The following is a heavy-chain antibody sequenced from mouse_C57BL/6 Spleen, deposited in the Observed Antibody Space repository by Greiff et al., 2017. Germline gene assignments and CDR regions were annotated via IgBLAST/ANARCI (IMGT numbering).Heavy chain of an antibody. Sequence: VQLQQPGAELVKPGASVKLSCKASGYTFTSYWMQWVKQRPGQGLEWIGEIDPSDSNTNYNQKFKGKATLTVDTSSSTAYMQLSSLTSEDSAVYYCASIPYYGSSRGCFDGWGTGTTVTVSS. V-gene: IGHV1-50*01. D-gene: IGHD1-1*01. CDR1: GYTFTSYW. J-gene: IGHJ1*03. CDR2: IDPSDSNT. CDR3: ASIPYYGSSRGCFDG.